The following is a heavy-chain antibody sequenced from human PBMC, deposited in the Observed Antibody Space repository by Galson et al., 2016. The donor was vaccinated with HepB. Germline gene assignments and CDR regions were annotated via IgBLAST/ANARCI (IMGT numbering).Heavy chain of an antibody. D-gene: IGHD6-13*01. CDR3: ARVCVEQQLVRWFDY. Sequence: EPLSLTCTVSGGSVSRGSCHWSWIRQPPGKGLEWIGYIYYTGTTNYNPSLKTRVTISVDTSKNQFSLKLNSVTAADTAVYYCARVCVEQQLVRWFDYWGQGILVTVPS. CDR2: IYYTGTT. CDR1: GGSVSRGSCH. V-gene: IGHV4-61*01. J-gene: IGHJ4*02.